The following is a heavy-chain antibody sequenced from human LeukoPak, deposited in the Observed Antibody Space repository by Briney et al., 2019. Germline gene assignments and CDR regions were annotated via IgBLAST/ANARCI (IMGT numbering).Heavy chain of an antibody. D-gene: IGHD3-16*02. J-gene: IGHJ4*02. Sequence: SETLSLTCAVSGYSISSGYYWGWIRQPPGKGLEWIGSIYHSGSTYYNPSLKSRVTISVDTSKNQFSLKLSSVTAADTAVYYCARDRTFGGVIVHHYWGQGTLVTVSS. V-gene: IGHV4-38-2*02. CDR1: GYSISSGYY. CDR3: ARDRTFGGVIVHHY. CDR2: IYHSGST.